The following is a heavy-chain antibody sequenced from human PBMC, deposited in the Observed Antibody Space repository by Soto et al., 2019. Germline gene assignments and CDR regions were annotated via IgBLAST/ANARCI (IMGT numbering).Heavy chain of an antibody. CDR1: GFPFSSFA. J-gene: IGHJ6*02. D-gene: IGHD6-6*01. V-gene: IGHV3-43*02. CDR2: ISWDGGST. Sequence: PGGSLSLSCTASGFPFSSFAMNWVRQAPGKGLEWVSLISWDGGSTYYADSVKGRFTISRDNSKNSLYLQMNSLRTEDTALYYCAKGLEGQLVRWPYYYGMDVWGQGTTVTVSS. CDR3: AKGLEGQLVRWPYYYGMDV.